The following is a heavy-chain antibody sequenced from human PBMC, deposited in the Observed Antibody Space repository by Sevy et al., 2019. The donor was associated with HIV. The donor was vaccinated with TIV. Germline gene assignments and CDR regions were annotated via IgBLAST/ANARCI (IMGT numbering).Heavy chain of an antibody. CDR3: ARDLEFYDYGDYGPAFMPDY. CDR2: IWFDGSNT. V-gene: IGHV3-33*01. J-gene: IGHJ4*02. Sequence: GGSLRLSCAASGFTFSTYGMHWVRQAPGKGLEWVALIWFDGSNTYYADSVKRRFTICRDIAKNTLHLQMNSLRAEDTAVYYCARDLEFYDYGDYGPAFMPDYWGQGTLVTVSS. D-gene: IGHD4-17*01. CDR1: GFTFSTYG.